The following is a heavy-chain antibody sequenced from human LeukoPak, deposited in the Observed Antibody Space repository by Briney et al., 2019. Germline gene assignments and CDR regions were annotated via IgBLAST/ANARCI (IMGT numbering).Heavy chain of an antibody. Sequence: ASVKVSCKASGYSLTGYYMHWVRQAPGQGLEWMGWINPNSGETGYAQEFQGRVSMTRDTSISTIYMELARLKSDDTAFYYCARWDGYSSSPDYWGQGSLVTVSS. D-gene: IGHD6-13*01. CDR2: INPNSGET. CDR1: GYSLTGYY. CDR3: ARWDGYSSSPDY. J-gene: IGHJ4*02. V-gene: IGHV1-2*02.